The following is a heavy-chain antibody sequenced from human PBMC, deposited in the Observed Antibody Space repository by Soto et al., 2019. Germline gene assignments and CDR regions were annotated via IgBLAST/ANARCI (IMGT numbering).Heavy chain of an antibody. J-gene: IGHJ4*02. V-gene: IGHV2-5*02. CDR1: GFSFTTNAVG. D-gene: IGHD1-26*01. CDR2: IYWDDDK. CDR3: ARLYGGSYFDY. Sequence: SGPTLVNPTQTLTLTCTFSGFSFTTNAVGVGWIRQPPGKALEWLVLIYWDDDKRYSPSLKSRLTITKDTSKKQVVLTMTNMDPVDTATYYCARLYGGSYFDYWGQGTLVTVSS.